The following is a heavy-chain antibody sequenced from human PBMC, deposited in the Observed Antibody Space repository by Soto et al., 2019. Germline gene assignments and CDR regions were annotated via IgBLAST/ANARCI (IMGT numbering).Heavy chain of an antibody. V-gene: IGHV3-23*01. D-gene: IGHD3-3*01. CDR2: ISGSGGGT. J-gene: IGHJ6*03. CDR3: AKQVGAITNVYYYMDV. CDR1: GFTFSSYA. Sequence: GGSLRLSFAASGFTFSSYAMSWVRQAPGKGLEWVSAISGSGGGTNYADSVKGRFTISRDNSKNTLYLQMNSLRAEDTAVYYCAKQVGAITNVYYYMDVWGKGTTVTVSS.